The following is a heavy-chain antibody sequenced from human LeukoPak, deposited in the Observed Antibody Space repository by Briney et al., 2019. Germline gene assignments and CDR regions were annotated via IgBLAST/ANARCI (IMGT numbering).Heavy chain of an antibody. Sequence: GGSLRLSCAASGFTFSSYGMPWVRQAPGKGLEWVAVISYDGSNKYYADSVKGRFTISRDNSKNTLYLQMNSLRAEDTAVYYCAKDSYGSGSYGLWSEYYFDYWGQGTLVTVSS. D-gene: IGHD3-10*01. CDR3: AKDSYGSGSYGLWSEYYFDY. J-gene: IGHJ4*02. CDR1: GFTFSSYG. CDR2: ISYDGSNK. V-gene: IGHV3-30*18.